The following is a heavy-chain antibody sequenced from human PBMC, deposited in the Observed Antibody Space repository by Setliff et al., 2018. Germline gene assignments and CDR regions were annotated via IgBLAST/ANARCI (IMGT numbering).Heavy chain of an antibody. CDR3: ASRCGGDY. CDR2: IYNSGSA. V-gene: IGHV4-61*01. J-gene: IGHJ4*02. Sequence: ETLSLTCTVSGASVSSNIYYWSWIRQPPGRGLEWIGCIYNSGSAIYSPSLKSRVTISVDTSKNQFSLQLSSVTAADTAVYYCASRCGGDYWGQGTLVTVSS. CDR1: GASVSSNIYY.